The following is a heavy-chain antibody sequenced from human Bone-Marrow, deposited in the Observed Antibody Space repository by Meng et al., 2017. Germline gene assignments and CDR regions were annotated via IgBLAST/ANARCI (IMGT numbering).Heavy chain of an antibody. D-gene: IGHD6-13*01. Sequence: QVQLQESGPGLVKPSQTLSLTCPVSGGSISSGGYYWSWIRQHPGKGLEWIGYIYYSGSTYYNPSLKSRVTISVEKSNNQFSLKLNSVTAADTAVYYCARDGRTYSSNWDPINWFDPWGQGTLVTVSS. V-gene: IGHV4-31*03. CDR3: ARDGRTYSSNWDPINWFDP. CDR2: IYYSGST. CDR1: GGSISSGGYY. J-gene: IGHJ5*02.